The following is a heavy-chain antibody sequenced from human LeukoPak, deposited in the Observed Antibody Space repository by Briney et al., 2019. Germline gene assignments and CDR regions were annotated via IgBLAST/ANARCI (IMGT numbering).Heavy chain of an antibody. CDR2: ISSSGSTI. D-gene: IGHD7-27*01. Sequence: GGSLRLSCAASGFTFSSYEMNWVRQAPGKGLEWVSYISSSGSTIYYADSVKGRFTISRDNAKNSLYLQMNSLRAEDTAVYYCARVAGDGNYFDYWGQGTLVTVSS. CDR1: GFTFSSYE. V-gene: IGHV3-48*03. CDR3: ARVAGDGNYFDY. J-gene: IGHJ4*02.